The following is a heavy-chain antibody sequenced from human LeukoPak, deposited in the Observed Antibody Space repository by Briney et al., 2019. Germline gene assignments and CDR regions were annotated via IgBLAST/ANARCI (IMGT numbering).Heavy chain of an antibody. Sequence: GGSLRLSCAASGFTFSSYAMHWVRQAPGKGLEWVAVISYDGSNKYYADFVKGRFTISRDNSKNTLYLQMNSLRAEDTAVYYCARDPSSSWPDYWGQGTLVTVFS. CDR1: GFTFSSYA. D-gene: IGHD6-13*01. CDR2: ISYDGSNK. CDR3: ARDPSSSWPDY. J-gene: IGHJ4*02. V-gene: IGHV3-30*01.